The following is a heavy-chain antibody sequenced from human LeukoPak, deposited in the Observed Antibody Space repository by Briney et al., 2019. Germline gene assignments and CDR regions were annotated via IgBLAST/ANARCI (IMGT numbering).Heavy chain of an antibody. CDR3: ARGVSY. D-gene: IGHD3-22*01. Sequence: SETLSLTCTVSGGSISSQYWFWIRQPPGKGLEWIGYMHNSGTSSYNPSLESRVTISIDTSKNQFSLKLRSVTPADTAVYYCARGVSYCGQGTLVTVSS. CDR2: MHNSGTS. J-gene: IGHJ4*02. CDR1: GGSISSQY. V-gene: IGHV4-59*11.